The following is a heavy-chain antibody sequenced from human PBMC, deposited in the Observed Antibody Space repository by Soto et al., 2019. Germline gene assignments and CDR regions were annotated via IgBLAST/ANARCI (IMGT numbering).Heavy chain of an antibody. CDR1: GFTFSSYA. Sequence: GGSLRLSCAASGFTFSSYAMHWVRQAPGKGLEWVAVISYDGSNKYYADSVKGRFTISRDNSKNTLYLQMNSLRAEDTAVYYCAGEDYYDSSGYYFWGQGTQVTVSS. D-gene: IGHD3-22*01. V-gene: IGHV3-30-3*01. J-gene: IGHJ4*02. CDR2: ISYDGSNK. CDR3: AGEDYYDSSGYYF.